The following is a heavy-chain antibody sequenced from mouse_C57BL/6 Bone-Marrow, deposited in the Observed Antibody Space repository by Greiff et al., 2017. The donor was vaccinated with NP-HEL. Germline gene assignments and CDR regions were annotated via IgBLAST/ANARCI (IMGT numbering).Heavy chain of an antibody. D-gene: IGHD1-1*01. J-gene: IGHJ4*01. Sequence: VQLQQSGPELVKPGASVKISCKASGYSFTGYYMNWVKQSPEKSLEWIGEINPSTGGTTYNQKFKAKATLTVDKSSSTAYMQLKSLTSEYSAVYYCASLYGSSFYYAMDYWGQGTSVTVSS. CDR3: ASLYGSSFYYAMDY. CDR1: GYSFTGYY. V-gene: IGHV1-42*01. CDR2: INPSTGGT.